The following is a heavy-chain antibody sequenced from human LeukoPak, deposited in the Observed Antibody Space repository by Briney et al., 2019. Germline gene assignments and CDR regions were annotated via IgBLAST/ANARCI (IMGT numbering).Heavy chain of an antibody. D-gene: IGHD6-13*01. V-gene: IGHV3-9*01. Sequence: QSGRSLRLSCAASGFTFDDYAMHWVRQAPGKGLEWVSGISWNSGSIGYADSVKGRFTISRDNAKNSLYLQMNSLRAEDTALYYCAKDITGESSSWYRDAFDIWGQGTMVTVSS. CDR1: GFTFDDYA. CDR3: AKDITGESSSWYRDAFDI. CDR2: ISWNSGSI. J-gene: IGHJ3*02.